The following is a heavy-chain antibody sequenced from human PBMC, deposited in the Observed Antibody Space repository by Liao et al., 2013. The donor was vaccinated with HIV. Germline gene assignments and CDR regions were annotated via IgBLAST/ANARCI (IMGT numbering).Heavy chain of an antibody. CDR2: IYYSGST. Sequence: VQLRESGPGLVKPSETLSLTCTVSDDSITSYYWSWIRQPPGKGLEWIGYIYYSGSTNYNPSLKSRVTISIDTSKNQFSLNLSSVTAADTAVYYCARVRVVRGALSAFDIWGQGTMVTVSS. CDR3: ARVRVVRGALSAFDI. D-gene: IGHD3-10*01. J-gene: IGHJ3*02. CDR1: DDSITSYY. V-gene: IGHV4-59*01.